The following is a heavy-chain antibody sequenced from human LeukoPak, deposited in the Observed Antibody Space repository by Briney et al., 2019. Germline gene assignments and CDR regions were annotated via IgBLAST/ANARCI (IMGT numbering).Heavy chain of an antibody. J-gene: IGHJ6*02. D-gene: IGHD3-3*01. Sequence: NPSETLSLTCTVSGGSISSYYWSWIRQPAGKGLEWIGRIYTSGSTNYNPSLKSRVTMSVDTSKNQFSLKLSSVTAADTAVYYCARSLYDFWSGYSRDYGMDVWGQGTTVTVSS. CDR1: GGSISSYY. CDR2: IYTSGST. V-gene: IGHV4-4*07. CDR3: ARSLYDFWSGYSRDYGMDV.